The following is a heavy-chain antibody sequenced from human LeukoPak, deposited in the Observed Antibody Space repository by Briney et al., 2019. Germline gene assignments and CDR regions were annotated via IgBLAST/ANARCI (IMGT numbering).Heavy chain of an antibody. V-gene: IGHV4-59*11. CDR3: ARGTLRFLEWSGFDP. Sequence: SETLSLTCTVSGGSISSHYGTWIRQPPGKGLEWIGNIYYNGNTNYNPSLKSRVTMSVDMSNNHFSLRLSSVTAADTAVYYCARGTLRFLEWSGFDPWGQGTLVTVSS. J-gene: IGHJ5*02. CDR2: IYYNGNT. D-gene: IGHD3-3*01. CDR1: GGSISSHY.